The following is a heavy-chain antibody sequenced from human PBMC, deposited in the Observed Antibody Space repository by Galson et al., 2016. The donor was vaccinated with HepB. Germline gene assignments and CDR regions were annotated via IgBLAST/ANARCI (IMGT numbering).Heavy chain of an antibody. V-gene: IGHV3-11*06. CDR1: GFTFSDYY. CDR2: ISSSSGYI. D-gene: IGHD1-1*01. J-gene: IGHJ4*02. Sequence: SLRLSCAASGFTFSDYYMSWIRQAPGKGLEWVSYISSSSGYISYADSVKGRFTISRDNAKNSMFLQMNSLRAEDTALYYCATFRSNWLYYFYYWGQGTLVTVSS. CDR3: ATFRSNWLYYFYY.